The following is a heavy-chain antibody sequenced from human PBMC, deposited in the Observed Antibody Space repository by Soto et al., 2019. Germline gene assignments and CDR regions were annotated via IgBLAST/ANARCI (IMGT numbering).Heavy chain of an antibody. CDR2: ISWDGGST. Sequence: EVQLVESGGVMVQPGGSLRLSCAASGFTFDDYTMHWVRQAPGKGLEWVSLISWDGGSTYYADSVKGRFTISRDNRKNSLYLQMNGLRTEDTALYYCAKSDSGYDGRFDYWGQGTLVTVSS. CDR3: AKSDSGYDGRFDY. CDR1: GFTFDDYT. V-gene: IGHV3-43*01. J-gene: IGHJ4*02. D-gene: IGHD5-12*01.